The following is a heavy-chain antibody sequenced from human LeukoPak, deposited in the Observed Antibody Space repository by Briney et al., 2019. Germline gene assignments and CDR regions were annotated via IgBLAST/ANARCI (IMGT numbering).Heavy chain of an antibody. Sequence: GGSLRLSCAASGFTFSSNSMNWVRQAPGKGLEWVSSISSSSGHIYYGDSVKGRFTISRDNAKNSLHLQMSSLRADDTAVYYCARDRASLRGAGVFDYWGQGTLVPVSS. CDR2: ISSSSGHI. CDR1: GFTFSSNS. D-gene: IGHD1-26*01. V-gene: IGHV3-21*01. J-gene: IGHJ4*02. CDR3: ARDRASLRGAGVFDY.